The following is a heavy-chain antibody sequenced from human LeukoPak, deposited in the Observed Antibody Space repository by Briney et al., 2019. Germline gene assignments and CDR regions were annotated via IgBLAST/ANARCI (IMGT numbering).Heavy chain of an antibody. V-gene: IGHV4-59*01. CDR1: GGSISTFY. D-gene: IGHD3-22*01. Sequence: SETLSLTCTVSGGSISTFYWSWIRQPPGKGLEWIGYIYYTGSTNYNSSLTSRVTISVDTSKNQFSLKLNSVTAADTAVYYCARGPYYSDSVTYSFDYWGQGALVTVSS. CDR3: ARGPYYSDSVTYSFDY. CDR2: IYYTGST. J-gene: IGHJ4*02.